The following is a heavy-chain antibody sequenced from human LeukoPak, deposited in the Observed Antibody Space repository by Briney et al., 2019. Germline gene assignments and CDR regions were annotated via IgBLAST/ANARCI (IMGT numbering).Heavy chain of an antibody. J-gene: IGHJ4*02. CDR1: GGSMGSYY. CDR3: AKFERVVINTHPFDY. V-gene: IGHV4-59*12. D-gene: IGHD3-3*01. CDR2: NYNSGRT. Sequence: PSETLSLTCAVSGGSMGSYYWSWIRQPPGKGLEWIGYNYNSGRTSNNGRTNYNPSLKSRVTMSVDTSKNQFSLKLSSVTAADTAVYYCAKFERVVINTHPFDYWGQGTLVTVSS.